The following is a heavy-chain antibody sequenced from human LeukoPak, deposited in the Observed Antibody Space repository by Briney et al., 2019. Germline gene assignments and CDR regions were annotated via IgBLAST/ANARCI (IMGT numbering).Heavy chain of an antibody. D-gene: IGHD4-17*01. CDR3: ARVKSSVTREYYFDY. CDR2: MNPNSGNT. CDR1: GYTFTSYD. V-gene: IGHV1-8*01. J-gene: IGHJ4*02. Sequence: ASVKVSCKASGYTFTSYDINWVRQATGQGLEWMGWMNPNSGNTGYAQKFQGGVTMTRNTSISTAYMELSSLRSEDTAVYYCARVKSSVTREYYFDYWGQGTLVTVSS.